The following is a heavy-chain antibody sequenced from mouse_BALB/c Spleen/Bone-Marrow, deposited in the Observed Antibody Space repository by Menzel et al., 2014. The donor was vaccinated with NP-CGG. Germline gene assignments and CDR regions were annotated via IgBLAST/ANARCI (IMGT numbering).Heavy chain of an antibody. CDR1: GFYCSRYW. D-gene: IGHD2-2*01. CDR3: ARPGVTFAMGY. V-gene: IGHV4-1*02. J-gene: IGHJ4*01. CDR2: INPDSSTS. Sequence: ESGGGLVQPGGFLKFYCAASGFYCSRYWMSWVRQALGKGLEWIGEINPDSSTSNYTPSLKDKFIISRDNAKYTLYLQMSKARTEDTTIYYCARPGVTFAMGYWGQGTSVTVSS.